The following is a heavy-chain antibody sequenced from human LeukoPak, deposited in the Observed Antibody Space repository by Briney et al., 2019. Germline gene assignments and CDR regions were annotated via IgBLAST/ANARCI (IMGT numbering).Heavy chain of an antibody. CDR2: ISAYNGNT. D-gene: IGHD5-12*01. CDR3: AREATFVKGMDV. V-gene: IGHV1-18*04. CDR1: GYTFTGYY. Sequence: ASVKVSCKASGYTFTGYYMHWVRQAPGQGLEWMGWISAYNGNTNYAQKLQGRVTMTTDTSTSTAYMELSRLRSDDTAVYYCAREATFVKGMDVWGQGTTVTVSS. J-gene: IGHJ6*02.